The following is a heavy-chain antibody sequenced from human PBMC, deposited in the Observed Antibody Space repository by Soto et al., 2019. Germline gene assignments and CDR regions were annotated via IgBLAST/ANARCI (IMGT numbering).Heavy chain of an antibody. V-gene: IGHV4-59*01. CDR3: ARGVVEPAWGSPYYFDY. D-gene: IGHD3-16*01. CDR1: GGSISSYY. Sequence: ETLSLTCTVSGGSISSYYWSWIRQPPGKGLEWIGYIYYSGSTNYNPSLKSRVTISVDTSKNQFSLKLSSVAAADTAVYYCARGVVEPAWGSPYYFDYWGQGTLVTVSS. CDR2: IYYSGST. J-gene: IGHJ4*02.